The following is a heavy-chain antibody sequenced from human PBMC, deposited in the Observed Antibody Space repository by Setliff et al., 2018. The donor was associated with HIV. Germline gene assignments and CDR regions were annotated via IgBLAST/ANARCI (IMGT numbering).Heavy chain of an antibody. D-gene: IGHD3-16*01. Sequence: SETLSLTCTVSGGSISSHYWSWIRQPPGKGLEWIGYIYYSGSSNYNPSLKSRVSISVDTSKKQVSLKLNSVTAADTAVYFCARVKSGTLGGYVDYWGQGTLVTVSS. CDR1: GGSISSHY. CDR3: ARVKSGTLGGYVDY. J-gene: IGHJ4*02. V-gene: IGHV4-59*11. CDR2: IYYSGSS.